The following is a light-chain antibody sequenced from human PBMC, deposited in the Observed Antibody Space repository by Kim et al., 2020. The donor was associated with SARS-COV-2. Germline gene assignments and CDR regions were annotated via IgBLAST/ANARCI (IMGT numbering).Light chain of an antibody. CDR1: QAISNY. Sequence: DIRMTQSPSSLSASIGDRVTITCRASQAISNYLAWYQQRPGKAPNLLIYAASTLRSGVPSRFSGSGSGTDFTLTISSLQPEDVATYYCQKYNSAPRTFGPGTKVDIK. CDR2: AAS. V-gene: IGKV1-27*01. CDR3: QKYNSAPRT. J-gene: IGKJ1*01.